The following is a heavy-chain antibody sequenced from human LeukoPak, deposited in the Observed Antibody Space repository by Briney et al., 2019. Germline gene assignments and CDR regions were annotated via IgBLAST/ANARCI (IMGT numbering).Heavy chain of an antibody. CDR3: AKDRVGYYDSSGFYLDAFDI. V-gene: IGHV3-23*01. CDR1: GLTFNSYG. Sequence: GGSLGLSCAASGLTFNSYGMSWVRQAPGKGLEWVSVISGSGGTTYYADSVKGRSTISRDNSKNTVYLQMSSLRAEDTAVYYCAKDRVGYYDSSGFYLDAFDIWAKGQWSPSLQ. CDR2: ISGSGGTT. J-gene: IGHJ3*02. D-gene: IGHD3-22*01.